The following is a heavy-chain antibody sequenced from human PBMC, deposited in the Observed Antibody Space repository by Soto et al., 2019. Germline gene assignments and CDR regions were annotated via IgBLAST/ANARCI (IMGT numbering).Heavy chain of an antibody. CDR2: ISYDGSNK. J-gene: IGHJ4*02. D-gene: IGHD6-6*01. Sequence: PGGSLRLSCAASGFTFSSYAMHWVRQAPGKGLEWVAVISYDGSNKYYADSVKGRFTISRDNSKNTLYLQMNSLRSEDTAVYYCARGLRSAARVGHYWGQGTLVTVSS. CDR1: GFTFSSYA. V-gene: IGHV3-30-3*01. CDR3: ARGLRSAARVGHY.